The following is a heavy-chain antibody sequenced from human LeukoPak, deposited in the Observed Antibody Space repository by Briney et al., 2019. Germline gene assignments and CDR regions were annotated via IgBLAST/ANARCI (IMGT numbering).Heavy chain of an antibody. CDR3: ARNPYYFDY. V-gene: IGHV3-23*01. CDR1: GFTFSSYA. J-gene: IGHJ4*02. CDR2: ISGSGGST. Sequence: GGSLRLSCAASGFTFSSYAMSWVRQAPGKGLEWVSAISGSGGSTYYADSVKGRFTISRDNAKNSLYLQMNSLRAEDTAVYYCARNPYYFDYWGQGTLVTVSS.